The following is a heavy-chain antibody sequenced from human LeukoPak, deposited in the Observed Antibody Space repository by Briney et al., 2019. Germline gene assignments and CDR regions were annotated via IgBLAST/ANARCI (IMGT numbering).Heavy chain of an antibody. CDR2: IYSGGST. CDR3: ARLHTAMPFDP. V-gene: IGHV3-53*01. D-gene: IGHD5-18*01. J-gene: IGHJ5*02. CDR1: GFTVSSNY. Sequence: GGSLRLSCAASGFTVSSNYMSWVRQAPGKGLEWVSVIYSGGSTYYADSVKGRFTISRDNSKNTLYLQMNSLRAEDTAVYYCARLHTAMPFDPWGQGTLVTVSS.